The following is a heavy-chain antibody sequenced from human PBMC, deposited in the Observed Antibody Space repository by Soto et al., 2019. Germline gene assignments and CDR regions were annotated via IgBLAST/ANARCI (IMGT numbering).Heavy chain of an antibody. CDR2: IVVGSGNT. V-gene: IGHV1-58*01. D-gene: IGHD1-26*01. J-gene: IGHJ6*02. CDR1: GFTFTSSA. Sequence: ASVKVSCKASGFTFTSSAVQWVRQARGQRLEWIGWIVVGSGNTNYAQKFQERVTITRDMSTSTAYMELSSLRSEDTAVYYCAADRGVGATTDYYYYGMDVWGQGTTVTV. CDR3: AADRGVGATTDYYYYGMDV.